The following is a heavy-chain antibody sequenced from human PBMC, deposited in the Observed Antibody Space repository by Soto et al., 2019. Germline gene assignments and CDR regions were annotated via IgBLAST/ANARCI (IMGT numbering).Heavy chain of an antibody. D-gene: IGHD3-3*01. J-gene: IGHJ4*02. Sequence: ASVNVSCKASGYTFTSYDINWVRQATGQGLEWMGWMNPNSGNTGYAQKFQGRVTITRDTSASTAYMELSSLRSEDTAVYYCARDRYYDFWSGYYGENVYFDYWGQGTLVTVSS. V-gene: IGHV1-8*01. CDR3: ARDRYYDFWSGYYGENVYFDY. CDR1: GYTFTSYD. CDR2: MNPNSGNT.